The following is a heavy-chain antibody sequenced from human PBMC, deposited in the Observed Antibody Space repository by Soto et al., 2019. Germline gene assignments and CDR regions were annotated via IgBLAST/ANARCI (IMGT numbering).Heavy chain of an antibody. V-gene: IGHV4-59*08. CDR2: IHYSGTT. J-gene: IGHJ5*02. CDR1: GTSISSYY. D-gene: IGHD6-13*01. Sequence: SETLSLTCTVSGTSISSYYWSWIRQPPGKGLEWIANIHYSGTTNYNPSLASRVTLSVDNSKNTLYLQLNSLRAEDTAVYYCVKDRAQQLILGLWLDPWGQGTLVTVSS. CDR3: VKDRAQQLILGLWLDP.